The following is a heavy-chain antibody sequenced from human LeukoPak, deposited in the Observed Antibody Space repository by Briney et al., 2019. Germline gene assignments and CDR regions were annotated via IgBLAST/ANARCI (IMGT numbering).Heavy chain of an antibody. J-gene: IGHJ4*02. Sequence: SETLSLTCTASGGSIRSYYWSWIRQPPGKGLEWIGYIYYSGATNYNPSLKSRVTMSVDTSKNQFSLKLSSATAADTAVYYCARGGHYSSSWELDYWGQGTLVTVSS. CDR2: IYYSGAT. CDR3: ARGGHYSSSWELDY. D-gene: IGHD6-6*01. V-gene: IGHV4-59*01. CDR1: GGSIRSYY.